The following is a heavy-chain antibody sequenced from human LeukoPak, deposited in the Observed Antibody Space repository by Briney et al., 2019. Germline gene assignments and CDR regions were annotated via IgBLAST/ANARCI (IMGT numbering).Heavy chain of an antibody. CDR1: GFTFDDYA. CDR3: AKDKDSSGWYYFDY. V-gene: IGHV3-9*01. CDR2: ISWNSGSI. Sequence: GGSLRLSCAASGFTFDDYAMHWVRKAPGKGLEWVSGISWNSGSIGYADSVKGRFTISRDNAKNSLYLQMNSLRAEDTALYYCAKDKDSSGWYYFDYWGQGTLVTVSS. D-gene: IGHD6-19*01. J-gene: IGHJ4*02.